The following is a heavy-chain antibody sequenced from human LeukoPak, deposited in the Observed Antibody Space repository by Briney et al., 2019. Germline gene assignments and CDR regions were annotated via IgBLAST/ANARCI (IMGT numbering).Heavy chain of an antibody. CDR3: ARDPGAYGDYYDY. CDR2: ISSSGGVI. Sequence: GGFLRLSCAASGFTFSNYELNWVRPAPGRGLEWVAYISSSGGVIHSADSVKGRFTISRDNATNSLSLQMNSLRAEDTAVYYCARDPGAYGDYYDYWGQGTLVTVSS. D-gene: IGHD4-17*01. CDR1: GFTFSNYE. V-gene: IGHV3-48*03. J-gene: IGHJ4*02.